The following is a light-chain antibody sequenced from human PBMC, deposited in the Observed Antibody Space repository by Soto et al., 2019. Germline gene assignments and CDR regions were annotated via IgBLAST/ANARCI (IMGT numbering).Light chain of an antibody. CDR3: AAWDDRLSGVV. V-gene: IGLV1-47*01. Sequence: QAVVTQPSSASGTPGQRVTISCSGSSSNIGRNHVYWYQHLPGTTPKLLIYRHDLRPSGVPGRFSGSKSGTSASLAISGLQSEDEAVYYCAAWDDRLSGVVFGGGTKLTVL. CDR1: SSNIGRNH. J-gene: IGLJ3*02. CDR2: RHD.